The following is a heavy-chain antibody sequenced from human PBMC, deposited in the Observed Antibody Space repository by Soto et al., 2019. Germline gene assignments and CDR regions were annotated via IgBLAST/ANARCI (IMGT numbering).Heavy chain of an antibody. CDR3: TTHEEGAPWAGGFDS. J-gene: IGHJ5*01. CDR1: GFRFRTRA. Sequence: LRLSCAASGFRFRTRAMSWVRQAPGKGLEWVASIRPGGDSTYYADSVKGRFAVSRDNSNVTLYLQMDSLRVEDTAIYYCTTHEEGAPWAGGFDSWAREPWSP. CDR2: IRPGGDST. D-gene: IGHD1-26*01. V-gene: IGHV3-23*01.